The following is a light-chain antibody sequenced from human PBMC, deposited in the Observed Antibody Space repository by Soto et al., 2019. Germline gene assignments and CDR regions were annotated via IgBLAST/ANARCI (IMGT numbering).Light chain of an antibody. CDR2: AAS. Sequence: DIQMTQSPSTLSGSVGDRVTITCRASQTISSWLAWYQQTPGKAPKLMIYAASTLHSGVPSRFSGSGSGTDFTLTISSLQHEDFATDYCQQLNSYTRTFGQGTQVDI. CDR3: QQLNSYTRT. V-gene: IGKV1-5*01. J-gene: IGKJ1*01. CDR1: QTISSW.